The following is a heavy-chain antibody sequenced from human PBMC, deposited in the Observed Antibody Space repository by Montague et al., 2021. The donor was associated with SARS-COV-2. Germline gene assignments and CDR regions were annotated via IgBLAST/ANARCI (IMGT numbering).Heavy chain of an antibody. V-gene: IGHV2-70*11. CDR3: AREYSSGVYFDY. D-gene: IGHD6-19*01. J-gene: IGHJ4*02. Sequence: PALVKPTQTLTLTCTFSGFSLSTSGMCVSWIRQPPGKALEWLARXDWDDDKYYSTSLKTRLTISKDTSKNQVVLTMTNMDPVDTATYYCAREYSSGVYFDYWGQGTLVTVSS. CDR2: XDWDDDK. CDR1: GFSLSTSGMC.